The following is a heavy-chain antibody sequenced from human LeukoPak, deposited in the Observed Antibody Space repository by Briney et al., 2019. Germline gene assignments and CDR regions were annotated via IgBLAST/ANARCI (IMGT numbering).Heavy chain of an antibody. CDR2: TIPIFGTA. CDR3: ARGGAFDP. CDR1: GGTFSSYA. V-gene: IGHV1-69*05. Sequence: SVKVSCKASGGTFSSYAISWVRQAPGQGLEWMGGTIPIFGTANYAQKFQGRVTMTRNTSISTAYMELSSLRSEDTAVYYCARGGAFDPWGQGTLVTVSS. J-gene: IGHJ5*02.